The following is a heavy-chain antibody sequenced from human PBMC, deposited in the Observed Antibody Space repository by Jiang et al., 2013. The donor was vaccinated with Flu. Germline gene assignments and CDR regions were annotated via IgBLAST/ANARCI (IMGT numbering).Heavy chain of an antibody. V-gene: IGHV4-39*01. D-gene: IGHD2-15*01. Sequence: GLVKPSETLSLTCTVSGGSISSYYWGWIRQPPGKGLEWIGSIYYSGSTYYNPSLKSRVTISVDTSKNQFSLKLSSVTAADTAVYYCARHAHCSGGSCYSDYWGQGTLVTVSS. CDR1: GGSISSYY. CDR2: IYYSGST. CDR3: ARHAHCSGGSCYSDY. J-gene: IGHJ4*02.